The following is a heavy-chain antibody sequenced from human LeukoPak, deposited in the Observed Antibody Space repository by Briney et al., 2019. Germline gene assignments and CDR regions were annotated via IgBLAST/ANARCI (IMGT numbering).Heavy chain of an antibody. CDR1: GGTFSSYA. J-gene: IGHJ4*02. V-gene: IGHV1-69*06. CDR3: AGGRTDIVVVPATLRNYYFDY. CDR2: IIPIFGTT. D-gene: IGHD2-2*01. Sequence: ASVKVSCKASGGTFSSYAISWVRQAPGQGLEWMGGIIPIFGTTNYAQKFQGRVTTTADKATSTAYMELSSLRSEDTAVYYCAGGRTDIVVVPATLRNYYFDYWGQGTLVTVSS.